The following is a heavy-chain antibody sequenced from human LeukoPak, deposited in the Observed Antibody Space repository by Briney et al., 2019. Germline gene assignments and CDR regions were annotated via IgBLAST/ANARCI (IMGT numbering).Heavy chain of an antibody. CDR1: GFTFSSYG. D-gene: IGHD6-13*01. CDR2: IRYDGSNK. V-gene: IGHV3-30*02. Sequence: GGSLRLSCAASGFTFSSYGMHWVRQAPGKGLEWVAFIRYDGSNKYYADSVKGRFTISRDNSKNTLYLQMNSLRAEDTAVYYCAKDNFTSVRIAAAGTVDYWGQGTLVTVSS. J-gene: IGHJ4*02. CDR3: AKDNFTSVRIAAAGTVDY.